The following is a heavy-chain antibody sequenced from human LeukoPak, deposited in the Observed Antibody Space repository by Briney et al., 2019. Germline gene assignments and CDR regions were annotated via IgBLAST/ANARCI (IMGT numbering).Heavy chain of an antibody. V-gene: IGHV4-39*07. CDR1: GGSISDTNYF. CDR2: IYYSGST. D-gene: IGHD6-6*01. J-gene: IGHJ4*02. Sequence: PSETLSLTCLVSGGSISDTNYFWGWTRQPPGKGLEWIGNIYYSGSTRYNPSLSSRLTISVDTSKNQFSLRLISVTAADTAVYYCAVAYSSASTFDYWGQGTLVTASS. CDR3: AVAYSSASTFDY.